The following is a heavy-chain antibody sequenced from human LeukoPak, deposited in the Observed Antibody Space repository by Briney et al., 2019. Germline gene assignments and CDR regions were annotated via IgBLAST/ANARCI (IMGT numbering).Heavy chain of an antibody. CDR1: GYTFSNYG. D-gene: IGHD2-15*01. J-gene: IGHJ3*02. Sequence: ASVKVSCKASGYTFSNYGISWVRQAPGQGLEWMGWISAYNGDTNYAQKLQGRLTTTTDTSTSTAYMELRSLRSDDTAVYFCARDSGIKDCSGVSCYRAFDIWGQGTMITVSS. CDR3: ARDSGIKDCSGVSCYRAFDI. V-gene: IGHV1-18*01. CDR2: ISAYNGDT.